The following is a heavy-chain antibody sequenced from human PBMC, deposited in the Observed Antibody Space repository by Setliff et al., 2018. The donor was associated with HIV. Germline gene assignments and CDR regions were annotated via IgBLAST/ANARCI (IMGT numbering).Heavy chain of an antibody. V-gene: IGHV3-7*01. CDR2: IRQDGNEK. Sequence: GALRLSCAASGFTVSSNYMSWVRQAPGKGLEWVANIRQDGNEKYYVDSVKGRFTISRDNAKNSLYLQMNSLRVDDTAVYYCARDHGGKDYWGQGTLVTVSS. J-gene: IGHJ4*02. CDR3: ARDHGGKDY. CDR1: GFTVSSNY.